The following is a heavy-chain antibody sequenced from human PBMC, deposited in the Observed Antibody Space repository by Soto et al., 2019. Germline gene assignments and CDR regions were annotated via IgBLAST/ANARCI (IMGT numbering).Heavy chain of an antibody. CDR2: INHSGST. D-gene: IGHD3-10*01. CDR1: GGSFSGYY. V-gene: IGHV4-34*01. Sequence: QVQLQQWGAGLLKPSETLSLTCAVYGGSFSGYYWTWIRQPPGTGLEWIGEINHSGSTNYNPPLKHLGTKSADTATNRFSLKSPSVTAADTAVYYYARSKITRLFDYWGQGTLVTVSS. CDR3: ARSKITRLFDY. J-gene: IGHJ4*02.